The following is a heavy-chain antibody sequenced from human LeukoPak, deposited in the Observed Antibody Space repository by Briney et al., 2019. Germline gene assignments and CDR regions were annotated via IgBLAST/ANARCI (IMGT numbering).Heavy chain of an antibody. CDR2: IYYSGST. Sequence: SETLSLTCTVSGGSISSSSYYWGWIRQPPGKGLEWIGSIYYSGSTYYNPSLKSRVTISVDTSKNQFSLKLSSVTAADTAVYYCARVPDDTSGLRRWYFDLWGRGTLVSVSS. J-gene: IGHJ2*01. D-gene: IGHD3-22*01. CDR1: GGSISSSSYY. V-gene: IGHV4-39*07. CDR3: ARVPDDTSGLRRWYFDL.